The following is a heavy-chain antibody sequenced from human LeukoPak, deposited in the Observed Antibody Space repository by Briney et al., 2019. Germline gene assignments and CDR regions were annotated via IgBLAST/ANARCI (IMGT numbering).Heavy chain of an antibody. CDR3: ARGSSSWYGDAFDI. D-gene: IGHD6-13*01. CDR1: GFTFSSYA. V-gene: IGHV3-30-3*01. J-gene: IGHJ3*02. CDR2: ISYDGSNK. Sequence: PGGSLRLSCAASGFTFSSYAMHWVRQAPGKGLEWVAVISYDGSNKYYADSVKGRFTISRDNSKNTLYLQMNSLRAEDTAVYYCARGSSSWYGDAFDIWGQGTMVTVSS.